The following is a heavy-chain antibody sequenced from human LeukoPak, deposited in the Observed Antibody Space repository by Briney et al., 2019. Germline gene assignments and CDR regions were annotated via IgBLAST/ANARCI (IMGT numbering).Heavy chain of an antibody. CDR3: ARGGQLSDY. CDR2: INHSGST. Sequence: SETLSLTCTVSGGSISSYYWSWIRQPPGKGLEWIGEINHSGSTNYNPSLKSRVTISVDTSKNRFSLKLSSVTAADTAVYYCARGGQLSDYWGQGTLVTVSS. D-gene: IGHD2-2*01. V-gene: IGHV4-34*01. CDR1: GGSISSYY. J-gene: IGHJ4*02.